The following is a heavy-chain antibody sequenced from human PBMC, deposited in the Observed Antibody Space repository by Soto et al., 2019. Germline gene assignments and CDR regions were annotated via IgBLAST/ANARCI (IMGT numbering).Heavy chain of an antibody. D-gene: IGHD2-15*01. J-gene: IGHJ4*02. Sequence: ASVKVSCKASGYTFTNFGISWVRQAPGQGREGMGWISAYNGNTNYAQKFQGRGTMTTDPSTSTAYMEVRSLRFDVTAVYYCARGRTPIDYWGQGPLVTVSS. CDR3: ARGRTPIDY. V-gene: IGHV1-18*01. CDR1: GYTFTNFG. CDR2: ISAYNGNT.